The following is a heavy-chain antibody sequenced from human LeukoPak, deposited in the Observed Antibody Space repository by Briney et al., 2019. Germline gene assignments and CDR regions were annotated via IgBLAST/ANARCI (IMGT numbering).Heavy chain of an antibody. CDR1: GFTFSSYA. CDR3: ASDAMSAPGDY. Sequence: GRSLRLSCAASGFTFSSYAMHWVRQAPGKGLEWVAGISNDGDNKYYVDSLKGRFTVSRDNSIDTLYLQMNSLRPDDTAVYYCASDAMSAPGDYWGQGTLLTVSS. D-gene: IGHD2-2*01. V-gene: IGHV3-30*03. CDR2: ISNDGDNK. J-gene: IGHJ4*02.